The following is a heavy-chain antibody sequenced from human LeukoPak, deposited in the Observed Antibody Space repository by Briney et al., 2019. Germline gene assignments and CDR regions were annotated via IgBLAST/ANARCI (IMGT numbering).Heavy chain of an antibody. CDR1: GFTFSSFA. CDR2: ISFDGSNT. J-gene: IGHJ6*03. Sequence: PGGSLRLSCAASGFTFSSFAVHWVRQAPGKGLEWVAVISFDGSNTYYADSVKGRFTISRDNSKNTLYLQMKSLRAEDTAVYYCAKGGGYEAQYYYYYLDVWGKGTTVTISS. V-gene: IGHV3-30*04. CDR3: AKGGGYEAQYYYYYLDV. D-gene: IGHD5-12*01.